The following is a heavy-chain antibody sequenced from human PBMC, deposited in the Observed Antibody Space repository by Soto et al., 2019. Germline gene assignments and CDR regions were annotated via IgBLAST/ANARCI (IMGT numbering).Heavy chain of an antibody. V-gene: IGHV3-23*01. D-gene: IGHD3-9*01. CDR2: ISGSGGST. CDR3: AKPPDYDILTGYPHDY. CDR1: GFTFSSYA. J-gene: IGHJ4*02. Sequence: LRLSCAASGFTFSSYAMSWVRQAPGKGLEWVSAISGSGGSTYYADSVKGRFTISRDNSKNTLYLQMNSLRAEDTAVYYCAKPPDYDILTGYPHDYWGQGTLVTVSS.